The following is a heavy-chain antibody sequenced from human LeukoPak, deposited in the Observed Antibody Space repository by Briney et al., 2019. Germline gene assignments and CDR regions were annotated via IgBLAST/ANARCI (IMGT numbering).Heavy chain of an antibody. CDR1: GGSISNYY. Sequence: PSETLSLTCTVSGGSISNYYWSWIRQPAGKGLEWIGRIYTSGSTNYNPSLKSRVTISVDTSKNQFSLQLTSVTAADTAVYYCADSGGYWGQGTLVTVSS. CDR3: ADSGGY. D-gene: IGHD3-10*01. CDR2: IYTSGST. J-gene: IGHJ4*02. V-gene: IGHV4-4*07.